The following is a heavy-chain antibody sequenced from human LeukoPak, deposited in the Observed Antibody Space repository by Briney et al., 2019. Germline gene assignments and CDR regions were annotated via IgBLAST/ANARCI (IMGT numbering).Heavy chain of an antibody. D-gene: IGHD2-8*01. Sequence: GGALRLSCAASGFTFSDYYMSWICQAPGKGLEWVSYISSSGGSIYYVDSVKGQFTISRDNAKNSLYLQMNTLRAEDTAVYYCARVFRVRGYWFDPWGQGTLVTVSS. CDR2: ISSSGGSI. CDR1: GFTFSDYY. V-gene: IGHV3-11*01. J-gene: IGHJ5*02. CDR3: ARVFRVRGYWFDP.